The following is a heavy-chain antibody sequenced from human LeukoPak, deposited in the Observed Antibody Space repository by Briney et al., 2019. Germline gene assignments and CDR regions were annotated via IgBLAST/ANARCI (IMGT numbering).Heavy chain of an antibody. CDR2: IYYSGST. Sequence: SETLSLTCTVSGGSISSGDYYWSWIRQPPGKGLEWIGYIYYSGSTYYNPSLKSRVTISVDTSKNQFSLKLSSVTAADTAVYYCARAFSPAAADPTNFDYWGQGTLVTVSS. CDR3: ARAFSPAAADPTNFDY. D-gene: IGHD6-13*01. J-gene: IGHJ4*02. V-gene: IGHV4-30-4*01. CDR1: GGSISSGDYY.